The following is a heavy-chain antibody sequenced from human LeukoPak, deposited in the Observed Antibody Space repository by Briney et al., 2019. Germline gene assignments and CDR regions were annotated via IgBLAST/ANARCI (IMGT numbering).Heavy chain of an antibody. Sequence: PSETLSLTCTVSGGSISSGNYYWSWIRQPPGKGLEWIGSIYYNGNTYYNASLRSRVTISVDTSKNQSSLKLSSVTAADTAVYYCARQPELSVRRFDYWGQGTLVTVSS. CDR2: IYYNGNT. CDR3: ARQPELSVRRFDY. D-gene: IGHD3-10*01. V-gene: IGHV4-39*01. CDR1: GGSISSGNYY. J-gene: IGHJ4*02.